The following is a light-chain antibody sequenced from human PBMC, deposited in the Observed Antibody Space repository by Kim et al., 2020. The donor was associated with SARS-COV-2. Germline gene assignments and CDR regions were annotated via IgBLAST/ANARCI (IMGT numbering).Light chain of an antibody. J-gene: IGLJ3*02. CDR2: DVH. CDR1: CYDVCIYSS. CDR3: FSYAGNDNWV. V-gene: IGLV2-8*01. Sequence: GQSVTISRRGTCYDVCIYSSVSCYQPHPRKAPNLVSYDVHQRPSGVPNPVSATKSGNVASLYVSRLQTEDEADYYCFSYAGNDNWVFGEGTQLTVL.